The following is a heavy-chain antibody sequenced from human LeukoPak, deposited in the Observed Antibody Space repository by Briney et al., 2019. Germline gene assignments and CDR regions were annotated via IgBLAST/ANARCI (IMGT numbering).Heavy chain of an antibody. CDR2: IYYSGGT. J-gene: IGHJ4*02. Sequence: PSETLSLTCTVSGGSISSGSYYWNWIRQPPGKGLEWIGYIYYSGGTYYNPSLKSRITISLDTSKNQFSLKLSSVTAADTAVYYCARDQGLLGTDYWGQGTLVTVSS. CDR1: GGSISSGSYY. V-gene: IGHV4-30-4*08. CDR3: ARDQGLLGTDY. D-gene: IGHD6-19*01.